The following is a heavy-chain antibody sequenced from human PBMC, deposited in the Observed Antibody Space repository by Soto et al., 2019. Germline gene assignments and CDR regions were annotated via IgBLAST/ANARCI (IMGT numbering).Heavy chain of an antibody. J-gene: IGHJ5*02. V-gene: IGHV3-30*18. D-gene: IGHD3-10*01. CDR2: ISYDGSNK. CDR3: AKDRYGSGTHNWFDP. Sequence: QVQLVESGGGVVQPGRSLRLSCAASGFTFSSYGMHWVRQAPGKGLEWVAVISYDGSNKYYADSVKGRFTISRDNSKNTLYLQMNSLRAEDTAVYYCAKDRYGSGTHNWFDPWGQGTLVTVSS. CDR1: GFTFSSYG.